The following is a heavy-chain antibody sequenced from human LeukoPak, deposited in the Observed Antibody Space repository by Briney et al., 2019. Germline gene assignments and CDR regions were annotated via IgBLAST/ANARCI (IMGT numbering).Heavy chain of an antibody. Sequence: ASVKVSCKASGYTFTSYDINWVRQATGQGLEWMGWMNPNSGNTGYAQKFQGRVTMTRDTSTSTVYMEVSSLRSEDTAVYYCARDRGIQLWLFDYWGQGTLVTVSS. CDR3: ARDRGIQLWLFDY. D-gene: IGHD5-18*01. CDR1: GYTFTSYD. J-gene: IGHJ4*02. V-gene: IGHV1-8*01. CDR2: MNPNSGNT.